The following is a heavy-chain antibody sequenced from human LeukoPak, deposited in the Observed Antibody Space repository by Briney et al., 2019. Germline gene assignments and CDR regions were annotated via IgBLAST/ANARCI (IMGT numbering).Heavy chain of an antibody. Sequence: SETLSLTCTVFGGSISSYYWSWIRQPPGKGLEWIGYIYYSGSTNYNPSLKSRVTISVDTSKNQFSLKLSSVTAADTAVYYCAGEVYSGHELGGYDAFDIWGQGTMVTVSS. CDR3: AGEVYSGHELGGYDAFDI. J-gene: IGHJ3*02. CDR2: IYYSGST. D-gene: IGHD5-12*01. V-gene: IGHV4-59*01. CDR1: GGSISSYY.